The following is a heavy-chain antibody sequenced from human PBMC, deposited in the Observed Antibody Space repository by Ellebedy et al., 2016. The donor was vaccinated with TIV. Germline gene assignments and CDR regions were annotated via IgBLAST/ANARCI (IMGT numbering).Heavy chain of an antibody. CDR2: ISSSSSTI. J-gene: IGHJ6*02. CDR3: ARGSSSGWRYYYGMDV. Sequence: PGGSLRLSCAASGFTFSSYSMNWVRKAPGKGLEGVSYISSSSSTIYYADSVKGRFTISRDNAKDSLYLQMNSRRAEDTAVYYCARGSSSGWRYYYGMDVWGQGTTVTISS. CDR1: GFTFSSYS. D-gene: IGHD6-19*01. V-gene: IGHV3-48*01.